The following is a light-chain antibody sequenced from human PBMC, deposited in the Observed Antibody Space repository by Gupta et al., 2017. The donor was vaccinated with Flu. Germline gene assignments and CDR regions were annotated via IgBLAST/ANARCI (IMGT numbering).Light chain of an antibody. J-gene: IGKJ1*01. Sequence: AFQMTQSPSSLSASVGDSVTITCRASHDIKNNLGWYQQRPGKAPKVLIYGASSLQSGVPSRFSGSGAGTDFTLTISNLQPEDFATYYCLQDSYDWSLGQGTKVESK. V-gene: IGKV1-6*01. CDR3: LQDSYDWS. CDR2: GAS. CDR1: HDIKNN.